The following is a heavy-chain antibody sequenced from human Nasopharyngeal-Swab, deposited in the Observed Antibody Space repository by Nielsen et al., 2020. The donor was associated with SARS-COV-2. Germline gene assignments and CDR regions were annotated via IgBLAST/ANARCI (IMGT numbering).Heavy chain of an antibody. CDR1: GFTFGDYA. CDR3: TTGTSGAFDI. D-gene: IGHD1-14*01. V-gene: IGHV3-49*03. Sequence: GGSLRLSCTASGFTFGDYAMSWFRQAPGKGLEWVGFIRSKAYGGTTEYAASVKGRFTISRDDSKNTLYLQMNSLKTEDTAVYYCTTGTSGAFDIWGQGTMVTVSS. CDR2: IRSKAYGGTT. J-gene: IGHJ3*02.